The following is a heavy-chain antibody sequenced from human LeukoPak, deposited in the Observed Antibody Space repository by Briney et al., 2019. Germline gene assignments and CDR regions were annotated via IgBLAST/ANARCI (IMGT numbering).Heavy chain of an antibody. Sequence: SVKVSCKASGGTFSSYAISWVRQAPGQGLEWMGGIIPIFGTANYAQKFQGRVTMTRDMSTSTVYMELSSLRSEDTAVYYCTRLTGADVFDIWGQGTMVTVSS. D-gene: IGHD3-10*01. CDR2: IIPIFGTA. CDR3: TRLTGADVFDI. CDR1: GGTFSSYA. V-gene: IGHV1-69*05. J-gene: IGHJ3*02.